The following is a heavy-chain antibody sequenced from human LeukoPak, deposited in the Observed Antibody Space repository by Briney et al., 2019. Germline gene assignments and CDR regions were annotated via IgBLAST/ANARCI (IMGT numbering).Heavy chain of an antibody. D-gene: IGHD6-19*01. CDR3: AREVIAVAGTIRSDFDY. V-gene: IGHV1-46*01. J-gene: IGHJ4*02. Sequence: ASVKVSCEASGYTFTSYYMHWVRQAPGQGLEWMGIINPSGGSTSYAQKFQGRVTMTRDTSTSTVYMELSSLRSEDTAVYYCAREVIAVAGTIRSDFDYWGQGTLVTVSS. CDR1: GYTFTSYY. CDR2: INPSGGST.